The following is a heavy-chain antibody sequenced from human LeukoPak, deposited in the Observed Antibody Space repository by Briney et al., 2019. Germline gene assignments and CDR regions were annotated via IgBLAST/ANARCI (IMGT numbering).Heavy chain of an antibody. J-gene: IGHJ3*02. CDR3: ARRYGGIRGAFDI. D-gene: IGHD4-23*01. V-gene: IGHV4-61*02. CDR1: GGSISSGRYY. Sequence: KPSETLSLTCTVSGGSISSGRYYWSWIRQPAGKGLEWIGRISASGSTNYKPSLKSRVTISLDTSKNQFSLKLSSVTAADTAVYYCARRYGGIRGAFDIWGQGTMVTVSS. CDR2: ISASGST.